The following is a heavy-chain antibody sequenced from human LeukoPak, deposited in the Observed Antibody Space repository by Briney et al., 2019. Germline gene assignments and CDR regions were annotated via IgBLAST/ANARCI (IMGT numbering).Heavy chain of an antibody. CDR3: ARDGSNWSNDYYHGVDV. J-gene: IGHJ6*02. CDR2: INHSGST. CDR1: GGSFSGYY. D-gene: IGHD4-11*01. V-gene: IGHV4-34*01. Sequence: SEALSLTCAVYGGSFSGYYWSWIRQPPGKGLEWIGEINHSGSTNYNPSLKSRVTISVDTSKNQFSLKLSSVTAADTAVYYCARDGSNWSNDYYHGVDVWGQGTTVTVSS.